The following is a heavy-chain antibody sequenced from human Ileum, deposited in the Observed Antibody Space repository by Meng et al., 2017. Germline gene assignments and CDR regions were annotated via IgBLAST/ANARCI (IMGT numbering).Heavy chain of an antibody. CDR3: ARYNSGWHVCDS. CDR1: GFTFSDSA. J-gene: IGHJ4*02. D-gene: IGHD6-19*01. V-gene: IGHV3-74*01. Sequence: VQLVESGGGLVPPGGSRKLSCAVLGFTFSDSARHWVRQASGKGLEWVSRINSDGSSISYADAVKGRFTISRDNAKNTLYLQMNNLRDDDTAVYYCARYNSGWHVCDSWGQGILVTVSS. CDR2: INSDGSSI.